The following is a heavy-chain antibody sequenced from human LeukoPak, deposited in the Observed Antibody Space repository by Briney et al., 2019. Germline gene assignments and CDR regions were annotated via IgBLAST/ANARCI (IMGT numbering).Heavy chain of an antibody. D-gene: IGHD2-2*02. J-gene: IGHJ5*02. CDR3: AKVPRKIVVVPAAIFA. CDR2: ISGSGGST. V-gene: IGHV3-23*01. CDR1: GFTFSSYA. Sequence: GGSLRLSCAASGFTFSSYAMTWVRQAPGKGLEWVSAISGSGGSTYYADSVKGRFTISRDNSKNMLYLQMNSLRAEDTAVYYCAKVPRKIVVVPAAIFAWGQGTLVTVSS.